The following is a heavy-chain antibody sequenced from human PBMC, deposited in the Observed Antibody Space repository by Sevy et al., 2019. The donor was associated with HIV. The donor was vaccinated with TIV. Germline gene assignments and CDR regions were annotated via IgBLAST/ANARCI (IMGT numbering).Heavy chain of an antibody. CDR2: IRSKTNGYAT. J-gene: IGHJ6*02. CDR3: CRGGSQGYYYGMDV. V-gene: IGHV3-73*01. D-gene: IGHD3-16*01. CDR1: GFTFSGSA. Sequence: GGSLRLSCAASGFTFSGSAMHWVRQASGKGLEWVGRIRSKTNGYATAYAASVNGRFTISRDDSKNTAYLQMDSLKTEETAVYYCCRGGSQGYYYGMDVWGQGTTVTVSS.